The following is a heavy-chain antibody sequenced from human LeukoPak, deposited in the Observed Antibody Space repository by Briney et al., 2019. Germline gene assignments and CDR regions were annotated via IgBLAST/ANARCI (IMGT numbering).Heavy chain of an antibody. V-gene: IGHV4-59*01. CDR1: GGSLSSYY. J-gene: IGHJ4*02. CDR3: ARVAGGNSGIDY. Sequence: PSETLSLTCTVSGGSLSSYYWSWIRQPPGKGLEGIGYIYYSGSTNYNPSLKSRVTISVDTSKNQFSLKLSSVTAADTAVYYCARVAGGNSGIDYWGQGTLVTVSS. D-gene: IGHD4-23*01. CDR2: IYYSGST.